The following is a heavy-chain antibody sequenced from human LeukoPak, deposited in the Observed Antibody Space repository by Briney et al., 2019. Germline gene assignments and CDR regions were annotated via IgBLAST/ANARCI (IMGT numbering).Heavy chain of an antibody. D-gene: IGHD3-10*01. Sequence: GGSLRLSCAASGFTFSSYSMNWVRQAPGKGLEWVSSISSSSSYIYYADSVKGRFTISRDNSKNTLYLQMNSLRAEDTAVYYCAKAPIYGSGTYFDYWDYWGQGTLVTVSS. CDR2: ISSSSSYI. CDR3: AKAPIYGSGTYFDYWDY. CDR1: GFTFSSYS. V-gene: IGHV3-21*04. J-gene: IGHJ4*02.